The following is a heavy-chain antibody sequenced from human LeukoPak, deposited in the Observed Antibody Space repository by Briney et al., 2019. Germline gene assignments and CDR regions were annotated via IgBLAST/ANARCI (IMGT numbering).Heavy chain of an antibody. CDR2: IKQDGSDK. CDR3: ARDTAGADY. J-gene: IGHJ4*02. D-gene: IGHD1-26*01. Sequence: GGSPRLSCAASGFTFTNYWMSWVRQAPGKGLEWVANIKQDGSDKYYVDSVEGRFTISRDNAKNSLYLQMNSLRAEDTAVYYCARDTAGADYWGQGTLVTVSS. CDR1: GFTFTNYW. V-gene: IGHV3-7*03.